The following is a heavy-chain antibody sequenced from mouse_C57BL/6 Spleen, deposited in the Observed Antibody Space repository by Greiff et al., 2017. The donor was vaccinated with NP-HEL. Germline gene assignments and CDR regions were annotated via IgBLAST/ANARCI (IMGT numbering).Heavy chain of an antibody. Sequence: VQLKQSGAELVRPGASVTLSCKASGYTFTDYEMHWVKQTPVHGLEWIGAIDPETGGTAYNQKFKGKAILTADKSSSTAYMELRSLTSEDSAVYYCTRGTAQALYFDYWGQGTTLTVSS. V-gene: IGHV1-15*01. J-gene: IGHJ2*01. D-gene: IGHD3-2*02. CDR3: TRGTAQALYFDY. CDR2: IDPETGGT. CDR1: GYTFTDYE.